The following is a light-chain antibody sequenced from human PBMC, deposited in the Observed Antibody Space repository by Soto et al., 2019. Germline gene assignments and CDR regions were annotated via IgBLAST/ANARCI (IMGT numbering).Light chain of an antibody. V-gene: IGLV1-40*01. CDR3: QSFDSSRLGLL. CDR2: DNN. Sequence: VLTQPPSVSGAPGQRVTISCTGSSSNIGAGYAVHWYQQLPGKAPKLLMYDNNNRPSGVPKRFSGSKSGTSASLAIAGLQTEDEADYFCQSFDSSRLGLLFGGGTKLTVL. J-gene: IGLJ2*01. CDR1: SSNIGAGYA.